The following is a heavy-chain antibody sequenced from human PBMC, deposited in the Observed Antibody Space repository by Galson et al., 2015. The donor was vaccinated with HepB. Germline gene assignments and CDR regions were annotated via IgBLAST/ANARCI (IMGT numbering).Heavy chain of an antibody. CDR3: ARPYSSGWDLDY. D-gene: IGHD6-19*01. V-gene: IGHV1-18*04. Sequence: QSGAEVKKPGASVKVSCKASGYTFTNFVINWVRQAPGQGLEWMGWISAYNGNTNNAQKLQGRVTMTTDTSTSTAYMELRNLRSDDTAVYYCARPYSSGWDLDYWGQGTLVTVSS. J-gene: IGHJ4*02. CDR2: ISAYNGNT. CDR1: GYTFTNFV.